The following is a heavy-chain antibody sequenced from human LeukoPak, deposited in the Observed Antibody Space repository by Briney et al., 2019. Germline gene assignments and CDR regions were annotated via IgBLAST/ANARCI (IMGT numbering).Heavy chain of an antibody. CDR3: ARDRALYDSRRGYYYTEDDY. J-gene: IGHJ4*02. CDR1: GFIFSDYW. Sequence: GGSLRLSCEASGFIFSDYWMSWVRQAPGKGLEWVANMKPDGGEKYYVDSVKGRFTISRDNAKNSLYLQMNTLSVDDTAVYYCARDRALYDSRRGYYYTEDDYWGQGTLVTVSS. CDR2: MKPDGGEK. D-gene: IGHD3-22*01. V-gene: IGHV3-7*01.